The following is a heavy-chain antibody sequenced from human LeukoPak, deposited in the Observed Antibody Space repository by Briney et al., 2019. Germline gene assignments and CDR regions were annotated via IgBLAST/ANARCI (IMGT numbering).Heavy chain of an antibody. V-gene: IGHV4-39*01. CDR1: GGSINSNSFY. Sequence: PSETLSLTCTVSGGSINSNSFYWGWARQPPGKGLEWIGIGSLSYRGSTYYSPSLKSRITISVDMAKSQSSLKLSSVTAADTAVYYCARRIAAAGIHFDYWGQGTLVTVSS. D-gene: IGHD6-13*01. J-gene: IGHJ4*02. CDR2: LSYRGST. CDR3: ARRIAAAGIHFDY.